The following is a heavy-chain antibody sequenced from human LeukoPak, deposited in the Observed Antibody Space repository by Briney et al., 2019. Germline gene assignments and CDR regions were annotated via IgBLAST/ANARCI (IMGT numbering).Heavy chain of an antibody. J-gene: IGHJ4*02. CDR3: ARGGFEDYYDSSGYYYSPYYFDY. D-gene: IGHD3-22*01. CDR1: GFTFSSYA. CDR2: ISGSGGST. Sequence: GSLRLSCAASGFTFSSYAMSWVRQAPGKGLEWVSAISGSGGSTHYADSVKGRFSISRDNSKNTLYLQMNSLRAEDTAVYYCARGGFEDYYDSSGYYYSPYYFDYWGQGTLVTVSS. V-gene: IGHV3-23*01.